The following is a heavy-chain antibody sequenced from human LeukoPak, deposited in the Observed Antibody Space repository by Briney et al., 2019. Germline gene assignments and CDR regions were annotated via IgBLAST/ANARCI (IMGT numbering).Heavy chain of an antibody. D-gene: IGHD1-26*01. CDR2: IYHSGST. CDR3: AREGSSGSYWTFDY. Sequence: SETLSLTCAVSGYSISSGYYWGWIRQPPGKGLEWIGSIYHSGSTYYNPSLKSRVTISVDTSKNQFSLKLSSVTAADTAVYYCAREGSSGSYWTFDYWGQGTLVTVSS. CDR1: GYSISSGYY. V-gene: IGHV4-38-2*02. J-gene: IGHJ4*02.